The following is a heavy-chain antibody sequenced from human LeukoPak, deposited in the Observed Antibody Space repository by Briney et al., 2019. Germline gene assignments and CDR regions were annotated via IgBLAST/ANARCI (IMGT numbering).Heavy chain of an antibody. Sequence: GVSLRLSCAVSGFTVITNDMTWVRQAPWKGLEWVSVLYSDGNTKYADSVQGRFTISRDNSKNTLYLEMNSLSPDDTAVYYCARGVEPLAANTLAYWGQGTLVTVSS. CDR1: GFTVITND. CDR3: ARGVEPLAANTLAY. J-gene: IGHJ4*02. D-gene: IGHD1-14*01. V-gene: IGHV3-53*01. CDR2: LYSDGNT.